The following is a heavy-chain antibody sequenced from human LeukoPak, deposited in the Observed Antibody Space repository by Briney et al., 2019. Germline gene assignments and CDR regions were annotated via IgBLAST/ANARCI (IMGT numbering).Heavy chain of an antibody. D-gene: IGHD2-15*01. J-gene: IGHJ4*02. CDR3: VGSGGTSDY. CDR2: IYYSGST. CDR1: GGSISSYY. Sequence: SETLSLTCTVSGGSISSYYWSRIRQPPGKGLEWIGYIYYSGSTNYYPSLKSRVTISVDTSKNQFSLKLSSVTAADTAVYYCVGSGGTSDYWGQGTLVTVSS. V-gene: IGHV4-59*08.